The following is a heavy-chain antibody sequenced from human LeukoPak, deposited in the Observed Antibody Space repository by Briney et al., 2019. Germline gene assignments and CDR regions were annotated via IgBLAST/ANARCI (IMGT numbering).Heavy chain of an antibody. CDR1: GGPITEYY. D-gene: IGHD1-26*01. V-gene: IGHV4-59*01. CDR3: ARDRGTTGYYYLDS. Sequence: SETLSLTCSVSGGPITEYYWSWIRQPPGKGLEWIGYIYHTGSTNYSPSLKSRLTMSVDASGNQFSLKLVSVTAADTGVYYCARDRGTTGYYYLDSWGQGILVTVSS. J-gene: IGHJ4*02. CDR2: IYHTGST.